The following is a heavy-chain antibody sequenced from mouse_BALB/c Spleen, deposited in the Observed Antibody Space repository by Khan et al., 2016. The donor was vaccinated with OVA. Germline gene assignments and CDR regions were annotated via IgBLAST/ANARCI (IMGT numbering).Heavy chain of an antibody. Sequence: QIQLVQSGPELVRPGVSVKISCKGSGYTFTDYGMHWVRQSPAKSLEWIGVITTYSGDTNYKQKFKGKATMTVDKSSSTAYMELARLTSEDSAIYYGARLTLRLDYWGQGTSVTVSS. V-gene: IGHV1S137*01. D-gene: IGHD1-1*01. CDR3: ARLTLRLDY. CDR2: ITTYSGDT. CDR1: GYTFTDYG. J-gene: IGHJ4*01.